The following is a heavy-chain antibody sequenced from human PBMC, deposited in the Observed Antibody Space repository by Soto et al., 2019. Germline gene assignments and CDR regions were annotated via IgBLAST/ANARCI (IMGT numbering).Heavy chain of an antibody. Sequence: GGSLRLSCAASGFTFSSYGMHWVRQAPGKGLEWVAVIWYDGSNKYYADSVKGRFTISRDNSKSTLYLQMNSLRAEDTAVYYCARDFYGDYYFDYWGQGTLVTVSS. J-gene: IGHJ4*02. V-gene: IGHV3-33*01. D-gene: IGHD4-17*01. CDR2: IWYDGSNK. CDR3: ARDFYGDYYFDY. CDR1: GFTFSSYG.